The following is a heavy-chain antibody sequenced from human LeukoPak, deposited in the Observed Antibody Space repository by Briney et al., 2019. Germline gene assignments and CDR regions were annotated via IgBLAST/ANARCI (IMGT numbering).Heavy chain of an antibody. J-gene: IGHJ4*02. V-gene: IGHV1-46*01. D-gene: IGHD3-16*01. Sequence: ASVKVSCKASGYTFTSYYIHWVRQAPGQGLEWMGIINPSGGSTSYVQNFQGRVTMTRDTSTSTVYMELKSLRSEDTAIYYCARDGTPEYDHIWGRPQLYWGQGTLVIVSS. CDR2: INPSGGST. CDR3: ARDGTPEYDHIWGRPQLY. CDR1: GYTFTSYY.